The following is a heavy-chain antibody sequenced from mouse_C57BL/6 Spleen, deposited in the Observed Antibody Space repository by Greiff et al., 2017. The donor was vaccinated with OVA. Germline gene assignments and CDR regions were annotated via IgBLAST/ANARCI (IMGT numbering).Heavy chain of an antibody. V-gene: IGHV5-9*01. CDR1: GFTFSSYS. D-gene: IGHD2-9*01. CDR2: ISGGGGNT. Sequence: EVQLVESGGGLVKPGGSLKLSCAASGFTFSSYSMSWVRQTPAKRLEWVATISGGGGNTYYPDSVKGRSTISRANANNTLYLQMSSLRSEDTALYFCTSHVPYYVYDAFAYWGQGTLVTVSA. J-gene: IGHJ3*01. CDR3: TSHVPYYVYDAFAY.